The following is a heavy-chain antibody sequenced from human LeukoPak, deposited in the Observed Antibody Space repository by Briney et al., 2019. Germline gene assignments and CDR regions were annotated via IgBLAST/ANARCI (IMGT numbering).Heavy chain of an antibody. Sequence: QTAGSQRLSCAPAGLTFTIYAVRWVRQPPGGGMEWVSAIIGSGGSTYYADSVKGRFTISRDNSKNTLSLQMNSLRAEDTAVYFCAKEKLGNNYYGMDVWGQGTTVTVSS. CDR3: AKEKLGNNYYGMDV. CDR2: IIGSGGST. CDR1: GLTFTIYA. V-gene: IGHV3-23*01. J-gene: IGHJ6*02. D-gene: IGHD7-27*01.